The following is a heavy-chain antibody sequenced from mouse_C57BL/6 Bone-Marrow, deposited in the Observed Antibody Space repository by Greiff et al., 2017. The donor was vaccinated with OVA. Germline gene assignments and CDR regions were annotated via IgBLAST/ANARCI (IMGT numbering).Heavy chain of an antibody. CDR3: ARLPYGGYCDY. CDR2: ISNGGGST. D-gene: IGHD1-1*01. J-gene: IGHJ2*01. CDR1: GYTFSDYY. Sequence: DVMLVESGGGLVQPGGSLKLSCAASGYTFSDYYMYWVRQTPEKRLEWVAYISNGGGSTYYPDTVKGRFTISRDNTKNTLYLQLSRLKSEDTAMXYCARLPYGGYCDYWGQGTTLTVSS. V-gene: IGHV5-12*01.